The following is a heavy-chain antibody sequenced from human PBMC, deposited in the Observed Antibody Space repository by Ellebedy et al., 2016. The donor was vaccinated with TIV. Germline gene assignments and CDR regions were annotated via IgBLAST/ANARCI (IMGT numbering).Heavy chain of an antibody. CDR3: ARAHQGAYGMDV. D-gene: IGHD2-2*01. CDR1: GGTFSSYA. V-gene: IGHV1-69*13. CDR2: IIPIFGTA. J-gene: IGHJ6*02. Sequence: SVKVSXXASGGTFSSYAISWVRQAPGQGLEWMGGIIPIFGTANYAQKFQGRVTITADESTSTAYMELSSLRSEDTAVYYCARAHQGAYGMDVWGQGTTVTVSS.